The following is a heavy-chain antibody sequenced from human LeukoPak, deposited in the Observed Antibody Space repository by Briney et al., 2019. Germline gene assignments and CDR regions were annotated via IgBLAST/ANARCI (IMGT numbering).Heavy chain of an antibody. V-gene: IGHV4-39*07. J-gene: IGHJ6*03. CDR2: IYYSGST. Sequence: SETLSLTCTVSGGSISTSNYYWGWIRQPPGKGLEWIGSIYYSGSTYYNPSLKSRVTISVDTSKNQFSLKLSSVTAADTAVYYCARELYYYMDVWGKGTTVTVSS. CDR1: GGSISTSNYY. CDR3: ARELYYYMDV.